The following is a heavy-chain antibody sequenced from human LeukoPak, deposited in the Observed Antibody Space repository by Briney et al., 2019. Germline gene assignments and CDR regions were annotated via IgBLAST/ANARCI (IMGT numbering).Heavy chain of an antibody. D-gene: IGHD2-15*01. J-gene: IGHJ4*02. CDR3: ARVGFGQYCSGGSCFF. CDR2: ISAYNGNT. CDR1: GYTFTSYG. V-gene: IGHV1-18*01. Sequence: ASVKVSCKTSGYTFTSYGISWVRQAPGQGLEWMGWISAYNGNTNYAQKVQGRVTMTTDTSTSTAYMELRSLRSDYTAVYYCARVGFGQYCSGGSCFFWGQGTLVTVSS.